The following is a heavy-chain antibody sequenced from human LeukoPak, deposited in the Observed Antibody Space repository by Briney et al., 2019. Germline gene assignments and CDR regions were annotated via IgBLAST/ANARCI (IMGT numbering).Heavy chain of an antibody. CDR3: AMYSGSYLDAFDI. CDR1: GGSLNGHY. V-gene: IGHV4-34*01. CDR2: GSDIGGT. Sequence: SETLSLTCAVYGGSLNGHYWSWIRQSPGKGLEWIGEGSDIGGTKFNPSLKSRVTISVDKSKNQFSLKLSSVTAADTAVYYCAMYSGSYLDAFDIWGQGTMVTVSS. D-gene: IGHD1-26*01. J-gene: IGHJ3*02.